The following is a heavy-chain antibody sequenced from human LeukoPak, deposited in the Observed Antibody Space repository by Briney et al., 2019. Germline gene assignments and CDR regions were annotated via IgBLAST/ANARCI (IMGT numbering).Heavy chain of an antibody. CDR2: ISYDGSNK. D-gene: IGHD5-12*01. J-gene: IGHJ4*02. Sequence: PGGSLRLSCAASGFTFSSYGMHWVRQAPGKGLEWVAVISYDGSNKYYADSVKGRFTISRDNSKNTLYLQMNSLRAEDTAVYYCAKAVGPNSGYEGWGQGTLVTVSS. CDR3: AKAVGPNSGYEG. V-gene: IGHV3-30*18. CDR1: GFTFSSYG.